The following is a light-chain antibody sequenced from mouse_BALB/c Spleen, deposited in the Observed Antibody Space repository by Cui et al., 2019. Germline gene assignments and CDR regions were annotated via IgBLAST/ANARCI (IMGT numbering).Light chain of an antibody. CDR2: DTS. CDR1: SSVSY. V-gene: IGKV4-55*01. Sequence: QFVLTQSPALMSASPGEKVTMTCSASSSVSYMYWYQHKPGSSPRLLIYDTSNLAAGVPVRFSGSGSGTSYSLTISRMEAEDAATYYCQQWSSYPRTFGGGTKLEIK. CDR3: QQWSSYPRT. J-gene: IGKJ1*01.